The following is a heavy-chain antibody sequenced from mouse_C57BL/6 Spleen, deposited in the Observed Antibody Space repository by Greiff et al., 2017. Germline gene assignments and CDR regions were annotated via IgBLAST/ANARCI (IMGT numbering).Heavy chain of an antibody. CDR3: ARWAYGNYYAMDY. Sequence: VQLQQSGAELVKPGASVKMSCKASGYAFTSYWMNWVKQRPGKGLEWIGQIDPRDGDTNYNGKFKGKATLTVDKSSSTAYMQLSSLTSEDSAVYFGARWAYGNYYAMDYWGQGTSVTVSS. V-gene: IGHV1-80*01. CDR1: GYAFTSYW. J-gene: IGHJ4*01. CDR2: IDPRDGDT. D-gene: IGHD2-1*01.